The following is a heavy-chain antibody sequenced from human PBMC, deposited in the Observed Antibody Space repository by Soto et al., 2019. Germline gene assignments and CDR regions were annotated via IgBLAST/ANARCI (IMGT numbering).Heavy chain of an antibody. D-gene: IGHD4-17*01. CDR3: ARHLDGGYFYYSYGMDV. J-gene: IGHJ6*01. CDR2: IDPSDSYT. Sequence: VASLKISCKGSGYSFTSYWISWVRQMPGKGLEWMGRIDPSDSYTNYSPSFQGHVTISADKSISTAYLQWSSLKASDTAMYYCARHLDGGYFYYSYGMDVWGQGTTVTVSS. V-gene: IGHV5-10-1*01. CDR1: GYSFTSYW.